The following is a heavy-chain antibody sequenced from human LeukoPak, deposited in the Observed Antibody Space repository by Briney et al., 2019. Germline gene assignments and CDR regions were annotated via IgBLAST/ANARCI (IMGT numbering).Heavy chain of an antibody. J-gene: IGHJ4*02. Sequence: TGGSLRLSCAASGFTFSDYYMSWIRQAPGKGLEWVSYISSSGSTMYYADSVKGRFTISRDNAKNSLYLQMNSLRAEDTAVYYCARDGRYYYDSSGYSSFDYWGQGTLVTVSS. CDR2: ISSSGSTM. CDR3: ARDGRYYYDSSGYSSFDY. CDR1: GFTFSDYY. V-gene: IGHV3-11*04. D-gene: IGHD3-22*01.